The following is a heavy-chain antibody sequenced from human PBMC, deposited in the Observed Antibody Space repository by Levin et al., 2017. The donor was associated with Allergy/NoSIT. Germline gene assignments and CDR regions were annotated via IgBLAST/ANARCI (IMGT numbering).Heavy chain of an antibody. J-gene: IGHJ4*02. CDR3: AREGGNYYSMDY. CDR2: IYYSGST. V-gene: IGHV4-59*01. CDR1: GVSIRSYY. Sequence: SETLSLTCTVSGVSIRSYYWSWIRQPPGKGLEWIGYIYYSGSTNYNPSLKSRVTISVDTSKNQFSLKLSSVTAADTAMYYCAREGGNYYSMDYWGQGTLVTVSS. D-gene: IGHD1-26*01.